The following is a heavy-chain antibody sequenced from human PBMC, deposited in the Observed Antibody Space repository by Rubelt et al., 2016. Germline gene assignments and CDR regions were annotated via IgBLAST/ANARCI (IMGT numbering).Heavy chain of an antibody. D-gene: IGHD1-26*01. V-gene: IGHV3-74*01. Sequence: DVELVESGGGLVQPGGSLSLSCAASGFTFSTYWMHWVRHAQGKGPVWVSYINSDGTKAHHEVYVKGRFTLSREHANNTLYLQMESLRVEDTAVYYCTRGYYSFDPWGQGALVTVSS. CDR2: INSDGTKA. CDR3: TRGYYSFDP. CDR1: GFTFSTYW. J-gene: IGHJ5*02.